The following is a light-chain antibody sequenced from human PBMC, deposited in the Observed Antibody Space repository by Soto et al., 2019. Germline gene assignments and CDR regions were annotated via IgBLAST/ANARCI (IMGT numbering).Light chain of an antibody. CDR3: QQYNDWPLS. Sequence: IVMTQSPATLSVSPGERATLSCRASQSISSDVAWYRQKPGQPPTLILYGASTRAIGIRARFSGSESGTEVTLTINSLQSEDFGTYYCQQYNDWPLSFGGGTKVEIK. CDR1: QSISSD. CDR2: GAS. V-gene: IGKV3-15*01. J-gene: IGKJ4*01.